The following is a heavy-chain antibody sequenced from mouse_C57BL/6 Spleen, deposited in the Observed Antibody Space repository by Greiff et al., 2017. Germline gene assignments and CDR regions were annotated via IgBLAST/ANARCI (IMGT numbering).Heavy chain of an antibody. CDR1: GYTFTDYY. CDR3: AILRDYAMDY. CDR2: INPNNGGT. D-gene: IGHD1-1*01. Sequence: VQLQQSGPELVKPGASVKISCKASGYTFTDYYMNWVKQSHGKSLEWIGDINPNNGGTSYNQKFKGKATLTVDKSSSTAYMELRSLTSEDSAVYYCAILRDYAMDYWGQGTSVTVSS. V-gene: IGHV1-26*01. J-gene: IGHJ4*01.